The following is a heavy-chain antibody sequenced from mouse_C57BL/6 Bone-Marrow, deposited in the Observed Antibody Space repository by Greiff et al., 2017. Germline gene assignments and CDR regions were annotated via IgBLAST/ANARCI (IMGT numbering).Heavy chain of an antibody. Sequence: VQLQQSGPELVKPGASVKISCKASGYTFTDYYINWVKQRPGQGLEWIGWIFPGSGSTYYNEKFKGKATLTVDKSSRTAYMLLSSLTSEDSAVYFCAPKLGREWFAYWGQGTLVTVSA. J-gene: IGHJ3*01. D-gene: IGHD4-1*01. CDR2: IFPGSGST. CDR3: APKLGREWFAY. CDR1: GYTFTDYY. V-gene: IGHV1-75*01.